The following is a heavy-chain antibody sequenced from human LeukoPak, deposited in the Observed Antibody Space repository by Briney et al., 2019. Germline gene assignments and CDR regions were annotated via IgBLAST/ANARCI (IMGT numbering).Heavy chain of an antibody. V-gene: IGHV3-23*01. CDR2: VSGIGST. Sequence: GGSLRLSCAASAFTFRNYAMSWVRQAPGKGLEWVSAVSGIGSTYYADSVKGRFTISRDGSKNTLYLQMNSLRAEDTTVYYCAKAPAATRYFFDYWGQGTLVTVSS. J-gene: IGHJ4*02. D-gene: IGHD2-15*01. CDR3: AKAPAATRYFFDY. CDR1: AFTFRNYA.